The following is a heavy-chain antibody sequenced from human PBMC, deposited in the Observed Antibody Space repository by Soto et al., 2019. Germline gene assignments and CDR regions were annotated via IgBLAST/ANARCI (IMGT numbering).Heavy chain of an antibody. CDR2: MNEDGGTT. Sequence: GGSLRLSCAASGFSFGSYWMYWVRQVPGKGLVWVARMNEDGGTTDYADSVKGRFTISRDNAKNTLYLQMNSLRVEDTAVYYCASDLSGRADVWGQGTTVTVSS. J-gene: IGHJ6*02. CDR1: GFSFGSYW. D-gene: IGHD3-10*01. V-gene: IGHV3-74*01. CDR3: ASDLSGRADV.